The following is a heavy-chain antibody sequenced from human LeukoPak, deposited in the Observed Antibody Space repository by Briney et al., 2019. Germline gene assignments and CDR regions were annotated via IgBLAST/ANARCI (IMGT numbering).Heavy chain of an antibody. CDR3: AREGHDSSGYYYDY. Sequence: GGSLRLSCAASGFTFSSYWMHWVRQAPGKGLVWVSRINSDGSSTSYADSVKGRFTISRGNAKNTLYLQMNSLRAEDTAVYYCAREGHDSSGYYYDYWGQGTLVTVSS. D-gene: IGHD3-22*01. V-gene: IGHV3-74*01. J-gene: IGHJ4*02. CDR1: GFTFSSYW. CDR2: INSDGSST.